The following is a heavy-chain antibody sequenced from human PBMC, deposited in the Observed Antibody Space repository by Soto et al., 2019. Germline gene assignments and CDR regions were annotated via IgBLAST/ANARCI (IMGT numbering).Heavy chain of an antibody. J-gene: IGHJ4*02. D-gene: IGHD2-15*01. Sequence: GGSLRLSCAASGFTFSSYAMHWVRQAPGKGLEWVAVISYDGSNKYYADSVKGRFTISRDNSKNTLYLQMNGLRAEDTAVYYCAEDCSGGSCYSGTFDYWGQGTLVTVSS. CDR1: GFTFSSYA. CDR3: AEDCSGGSCYSGTFDY. CDR2: ISYDGSNK. V-gene: IGHV3-30-3*01.